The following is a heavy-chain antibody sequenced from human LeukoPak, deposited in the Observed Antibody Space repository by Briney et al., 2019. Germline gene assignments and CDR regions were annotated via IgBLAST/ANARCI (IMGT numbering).Heavy chain of an antibody. V-gene: IGHV3-21*01. CDR1: GFTFSSYA. CDR3: ARDNPRYYGMDV. Sequence: GGSLRLSCAASGFTFSSYAMSWVRQAPGKGLEWVSSISSSSSYIYYADSVKGRFTISRDNAKNSLYLQMNSLRAEDTAVYYCARDNPRYYGMDVWGQGTTVTVSS. J-gene: IGHJ6*02. CDR2: ISSSSSYI.